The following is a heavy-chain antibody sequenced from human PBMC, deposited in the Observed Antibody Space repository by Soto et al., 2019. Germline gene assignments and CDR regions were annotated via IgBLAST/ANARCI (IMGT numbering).Heavy chain of an antibody. CDR2: IWYDGSNK. CDR1: GFTFSSYG. V-gene: IGHV3-33*01. CDR3: ARGGLVPDAFDI. J-gene: IGHJ3*02. D-gene: IGHD3-9*01. Sequence: QVQLVESGGGVVQPGRSLRLSCAASGFTFSSYGMHWVRQAPGKGLEWVAVIWYDGSNKYYADSVKGRFTISRDNSKNTLYLQMNSLRAEDTAVYYCARGGLVPDAFDIWGQGTMVTVSS.